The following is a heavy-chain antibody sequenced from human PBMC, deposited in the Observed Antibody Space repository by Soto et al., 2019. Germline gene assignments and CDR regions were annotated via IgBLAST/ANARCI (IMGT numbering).Heavy chain of an antibody. D-gene: IGHD6-6*01. CDR1: GFTFSSYA. CDR2: ISYDGSNK. J-gene: IGHJ3*02. V-gene: IGHV3-30-3*01. CDR3: ARGYGLVAGGALDAFDI. Sequence: QVQLVESGGGVVQPGRSLRLSCAASGFTFSSYAMHWVRQAPGKGLEWVAVISYDGSNKYYADSVKGRFTISRDNSKNKLYLQMNSLRAEDTAVYYCARGYGLVAGGALDAFDIWGQGTMVTVSS.